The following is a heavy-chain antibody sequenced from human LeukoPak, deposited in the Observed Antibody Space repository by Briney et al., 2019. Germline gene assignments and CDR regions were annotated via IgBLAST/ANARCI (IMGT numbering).Heavy chain of an antibody. CDR1: GDSFIAYY. J-gene: IGHJ4*02. D-gene: IGHD3-16*01. CDR2: INPCSGDT. Sequence: ASLRDSSKASGDSFIAYYMYSVRQTPGQGLERVGLINPCSGDTNYAQKFRGRVTMTRDTSISTAYMELSRLSSDDTAVYYCARGPLGAAFDSWGQGTLVTVSS. CDR3: ARGPLGAAFDS. V-gene: IGHV1-2*02.